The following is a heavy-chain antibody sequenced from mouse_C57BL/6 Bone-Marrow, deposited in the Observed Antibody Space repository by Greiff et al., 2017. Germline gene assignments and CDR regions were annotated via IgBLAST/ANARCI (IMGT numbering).Heavy chain of an antibody. D-gene: IGHD3-1*01. J-gene: IGHJ3*01. CDR3: AGLRAAWFAY. CDR1: GYTFTSYG. CDR2: IYIGNGYT. Sequence: EVQLQQSGAELVRPGSSVKMSCKTSGYTFTSYGINWVKQRPGQGLEWIGYIYIGNGYTEYNGKFKGKATLTSDTSSSTAYMQLSSLTSEDSAIYFCAGLRAAWFAYWGQGTLVTVSA. V-gene: IGHV1-58*01.